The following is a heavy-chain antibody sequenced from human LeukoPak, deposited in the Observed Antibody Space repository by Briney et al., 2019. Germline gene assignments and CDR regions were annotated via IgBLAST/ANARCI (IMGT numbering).Heavy chain of an antibody. J-gene: IGHJ3*02. V-gene: IGHV4-61*02. CDR2: ISSSGST. CDR1: GDSSSSGDYY. Sequence: SETLSLTCTVSGDSSSSGDYYWSWIRQPAGKGLEWIGRISSSGSTNYNPSLKSRVTISVDTSKNQFSLKLSSVTAADTAVYFCARGPYSYDSSGAFDIWGQGTMVTVSS. D-gene: IGHD3-22*01. CDR3: ARGPYSYDSSGAFDI.